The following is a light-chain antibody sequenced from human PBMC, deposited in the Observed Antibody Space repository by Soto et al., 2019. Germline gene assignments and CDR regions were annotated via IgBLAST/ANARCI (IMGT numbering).Light chain of an antibody. V-gene: IGLV2-14*01. Sequence: QSALTQPASVSGSPGQSITISCTGTSSDGGGYNYVSWYQQHPGKAPKLMIYDVSNRPSGVSNRFSGSKSGNMASLTTSGLQAEDEADYYCSSYTSSSTLYVFRTGTKGTVL. CDR3: SSYTSSSTLYV. CDR2: DVS. CDR1: SSDGGGYNY. J-gene: IGLJ1*01.